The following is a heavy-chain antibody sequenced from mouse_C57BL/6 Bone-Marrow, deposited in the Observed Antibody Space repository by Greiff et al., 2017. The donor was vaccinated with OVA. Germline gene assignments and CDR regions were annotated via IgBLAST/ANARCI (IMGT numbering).Heavy chain of an antibody. D-gene: IGHD1-1*01. V-gene: IGHV14-4*01. J-gene: IGHJ4*01. CDR2: IDPENGDT. CDR3: TSPIATLERRVSMDY. Sequence: VQLQQSGAELVRPGASVKLSCTASGFNIKDDYMHWVKQRPEQGLEWIGWIDPENGDTEYASKFQGKATIAADTSSNTAYLQLSSLTSVDTDVYYTTSPIATLERRVSMDYWGQGTSVTVSS. CDR1: GFNIKDDY.